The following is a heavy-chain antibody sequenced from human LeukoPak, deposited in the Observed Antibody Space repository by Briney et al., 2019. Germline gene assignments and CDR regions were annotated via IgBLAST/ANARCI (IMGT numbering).Heavy chain of an antibody. D-gene: IGHD2-21*01. CDR2: TSSSDAGT. CDR3: AKAPVTSCRGAYCYPFDS. CDR1: GFTFNTYW. V-gene: IGHV3-23*01. J-gene: IGHJ4*02. Sequence: GGSLRLSCAASGFTFNTYWMSWVRQAPGKGLEWVAATSSSDAGTYHADSVRGRFTISRDNSKNTLYLQMNSLRAEDAAVYFCAKAPVTSCRGAYCYPFDSWGQGTLVTVSS.